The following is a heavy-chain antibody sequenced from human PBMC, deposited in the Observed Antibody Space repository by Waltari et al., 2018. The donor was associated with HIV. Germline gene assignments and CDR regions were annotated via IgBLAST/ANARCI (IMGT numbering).Heavy chain of an antibody. CDR2: IIPIFGTA. D-gene: IGHD3-22*01. Sequence: QVQLVQSGAEVKKPGSSVKVSCKASGGTFSSYAISWVRQAPGQGLEWMGGIIPIFGTANYAQKFQGRVTITADESTSTAYMGLSSLRSEDTAVYYCARDRPGYDSSGYQQDVWGQGTTVTVSS. V-gene: IGHV1-69*01. CDR1: GGTFSSYA. CDR3: ARDRPGYDSSGYQQDV. J-gene: IGHJ6*02.